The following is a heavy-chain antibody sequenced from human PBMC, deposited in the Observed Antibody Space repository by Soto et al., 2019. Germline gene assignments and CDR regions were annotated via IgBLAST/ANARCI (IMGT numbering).Heavy chain of an antibody. V-gene: IGHV4-31*03. CDR2: ISYSGST. J-gene: IGHJ4*02. CDR3: ARDKITGLFDY. CDR1: GGSISSGGYY. D-gene: IGHD2-8*02. Sequence: SETLSLTCTVSGGSISSGGYYWSCIRQHPGTGLEWIGHISYSGSTYYNTSLKSRVTISVDTSRNQFSLKLTSVTAADTAVYYCARDKITGLFDYWGQGTLVTVSS.